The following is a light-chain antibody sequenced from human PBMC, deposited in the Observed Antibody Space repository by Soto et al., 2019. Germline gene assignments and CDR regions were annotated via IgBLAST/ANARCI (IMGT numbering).Light chain of an antibody. CDR3: QQLRSYTST. Sequence: IQVTHSPSSLSASVGYRFTITCRASQDIRSYLDWYQQKKGKAPTLLIYAASTLQSGVPSRLRGSGFGTDLTLTISSMKAEDFESYYCQQLRSYTSTFGPGTKVDIK. J-gene: IGKJ3*01. CDR1: QDIRSY. CDR2: AAS. V-gene: IGKV1-9*01.